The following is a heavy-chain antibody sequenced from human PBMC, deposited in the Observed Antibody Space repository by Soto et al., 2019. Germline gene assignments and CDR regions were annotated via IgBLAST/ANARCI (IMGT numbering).Heavy chain of an antibody. J-gene: IGHJ4*02. V-gene: IGHV1-69*12. CDR3: ATFSRCTWSGFTAY. Sequence: QVQLVQSGAEVKKLGSSVKVSCKTSGGTFSISVISWVRQAPGQGLEWMGGIIPMSGSPNYAQQCQGRVTITADDSTSTVYMQLSSLRSEDTAVCYCATFSRCTWSGFTAYWGQGTRVSVSS. D-gene: IGHD3-3*01. CDR1: GGTFSISV. CDR2: IIPMSGSP.